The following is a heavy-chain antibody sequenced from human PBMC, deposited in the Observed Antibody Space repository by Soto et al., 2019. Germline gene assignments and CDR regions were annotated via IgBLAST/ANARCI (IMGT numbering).Heavy chain of an antibody. CDR1: GFTFSDYY. Sequence: GWSLRLSCAASGFTFSDYYMTWIRQAPGKGLEWVSYISSSGNSIYYADSVRGRFTVSRDNAKNSLFLQMNSLRAEDTAVYYCARRAAAGRSFECWGLGTLVTVSS. J-gene: IGHJ4*02. V-gene: IGHV3-11*01. CDR2: ISSSGNSI. D-gene: IGHD6-13*01. CDR3: ARRAAAGRSFEC.